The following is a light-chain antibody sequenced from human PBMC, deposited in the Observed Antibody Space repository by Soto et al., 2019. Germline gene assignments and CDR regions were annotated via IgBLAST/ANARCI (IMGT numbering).Light chain of an antibody. Sequence: QSVRTRPPSASVSPGQSVAISCTGTSSDVGGYNYVSWYQQHPGKAPKLMIYEVNKRPSGVPDRFSGSKSGNTASLTVSGLQAEDEADYYCSSYAGSSNVFGTGTKVTVL. CDR1: SSDVGGYNY. CDR3: SSYAGSSNV. CDR2: EVN. V-gene: IGLV2-8*01. J-gene: IGLJ1*01.